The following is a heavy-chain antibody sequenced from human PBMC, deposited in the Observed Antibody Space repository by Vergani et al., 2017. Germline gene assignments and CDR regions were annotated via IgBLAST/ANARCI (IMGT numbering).Heavy chain of an antibody. Sequence: QESGPGLVTPSETLSLTCTFSGFTLSTSGVGVGWIRQPPGKALEWLAFIYWDDDKRYSPSLKRRLTITKDTSKNQVVLTMTNMDPVDTATYYCAHSSGYSGYDWYGMDVWGQGTTVTVSS. CDR1: GFTLSTSGVG. V-gene: IGHV2-5*02. CDR3: AHSSGYSGYDWYGMDV. J-gene: IGHJ6*02. CDR2: IYWDDDK. D-gene: IGHD5-12*01.